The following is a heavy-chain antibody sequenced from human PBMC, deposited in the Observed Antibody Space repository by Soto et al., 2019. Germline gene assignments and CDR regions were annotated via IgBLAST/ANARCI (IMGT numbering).Heavy chain of an antibody. Sequence: GGSLRLSCAASGFTFSSYWMHWVRQAPGKGLVWVSRINSDGSSTSYADSVKGRFTISRDNAKNTLYLQMNSLRAEDTAVYYCARARVIRDHYFDYWGQGTLVTVSS. J-gene: IGHJ4*02. CDR1: GFTFSSYW. V-gene: IGHV3-74*01. D-gene: IGHD3-22*01. CDR2: INSDGSST. CDR3: ARARVIRDHYFDY.